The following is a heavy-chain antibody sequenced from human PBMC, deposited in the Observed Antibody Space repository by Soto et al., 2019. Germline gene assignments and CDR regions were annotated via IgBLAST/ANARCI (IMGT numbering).Heavy chain of an antibody. CDR1: GFTFSSYA. D-gene: IGHD3-10*01. J-gene: IGHJ6*02. CDR3: AKVQGSGSGLYYFYYYGMDV. V-gene: IGHV3-23*01. CDR2: VSGNGLST. Sequence: GGSLRLSCAGSGFTFSSYALCWVRQAPGKGLQCVSTVSGNGLSTYYADSVKGRFTISRDNSRNTLYLQMNSLRAEDTAVYYCAKVQGSGSGLYYFYYYGMDVWGQGTTVTVSS.